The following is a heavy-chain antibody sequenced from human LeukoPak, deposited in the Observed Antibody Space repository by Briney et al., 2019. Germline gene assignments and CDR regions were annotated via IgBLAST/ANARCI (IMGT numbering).Heavy chain of an antibody. V-gene: IGHV1-24*01. Sequence: GASVKVSCKVSGYTLTELSMHWVRQAPGKGLEWMGGFDPEDGETIYAQKFQGRVTMTRDTSISTAYMELSRLRSDDTAVYYCARKLPPGGYYWGQGTLVTVSS. CDR1: GYTLTELS. D-gene: IGHD1-14*01. CDR3: ARKLPPGGYY. CDR2: FDPEDGET. J-gene: IGHJ4*02.